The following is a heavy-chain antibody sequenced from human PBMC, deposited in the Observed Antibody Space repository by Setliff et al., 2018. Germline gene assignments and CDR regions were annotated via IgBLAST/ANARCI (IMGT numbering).Heavy chain of an antibody. Sequence: GGSLRLSCAASGFTFTSYAMRWVRQAPGKGLEWVSSISGSGGSTYYADSVKGRFTISRDNSKNTLYLQMNSLRAEDTAVYYCAKDQGSMVRGVIIPYYFDYWGQGTLVTVSS. J-gene: IGHJ4*02. D-gene: IGHD3-10*01. CDR1: GFTFTSYA. CDR3: AKDQGSMVRGVIIPYYFDY. V-gene: IGHV3-23*01. CDR2: ISGSGGST.